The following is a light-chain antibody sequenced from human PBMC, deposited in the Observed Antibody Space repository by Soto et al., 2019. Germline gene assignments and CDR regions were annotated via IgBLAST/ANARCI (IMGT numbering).Light chain of an antibody. CDR2: AAS. V-gene: IGKV1-6*01. Sequence: AIQLTQSPSSLYASVGARVTITCRASQAIRTALGWYQQKPGKVPKLLIYAASILQSGVPSRFSGSGSGTDLTLTINSLQPEDFATYYWLQDFRYFWAFGQGTKVEIK. CDR3: LQDFRYFWA. CDR1: QAIRTA. J-gene: IGKJ1*01.